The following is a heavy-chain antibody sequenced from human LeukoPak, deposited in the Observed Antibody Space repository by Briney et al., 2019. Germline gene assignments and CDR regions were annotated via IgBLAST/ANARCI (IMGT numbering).Heavy chain of an antibody. CDR3: AKDTHKYYYYYYMDV. V-gene: IGHV3-43*02. CDR2: INGDGGST. Sequence: PGGSLRLSCAASGFTFDDYAMHWVRQAPGKGLEWVSLINGDGGSTYYADSVKGRFTISRDNSKNSLYLQMNSLRNEDTALYYCAKDTHKYYYYYYMDVWRKGTTVTVSS. CDR1: GFTFDDYA. J-gene: IGHJ6*03.